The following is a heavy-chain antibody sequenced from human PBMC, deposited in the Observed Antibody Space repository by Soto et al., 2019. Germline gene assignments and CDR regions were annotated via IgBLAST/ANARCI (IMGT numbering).Heavy chain of an antibody. CDR1: GYTFTSYY. CDR2: INPSGGST. Sequence: ASVKVSCKASGYTFTSYYMHWVRQAPGQGLEWMGIINPSGGSTSYAQKFQGRVTMTRDTSTSTVYMELSSLRSEDTAMYYCARHSGGYYYDSSGYQLGDDAFDIWGQGTMVTVS. CDR3: ARHSGGYYYDSSGYQLGDDAFDI. V-gene: IGHV1-46*01. J-gene: IGHJ3*02. D-gene: IGHD3-22*01.